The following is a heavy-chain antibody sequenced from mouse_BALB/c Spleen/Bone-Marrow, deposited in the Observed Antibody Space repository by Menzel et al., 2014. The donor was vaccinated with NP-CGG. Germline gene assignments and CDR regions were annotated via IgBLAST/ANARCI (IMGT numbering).Heavy chain of an antibody. CDR2: IYPGNGNT. V-gene: IGHV1-77*01. D-gene: IGHD2-14*01. CDR1: GYTFTDYY. J-gene: IGHJ3*01. Sequence: VQLQQSGAELARPGASVKLSCKASGYTFTDYYINWVRRRTGQGLERIGEIYPGNGNTYYNEKFKGKATLTADKSSGTAYMQLSSLTSEDSAVYFCARGGHYRYDGFAYWGQGTLVTVSA. CDR3: ARGGHYRYDGFAY.